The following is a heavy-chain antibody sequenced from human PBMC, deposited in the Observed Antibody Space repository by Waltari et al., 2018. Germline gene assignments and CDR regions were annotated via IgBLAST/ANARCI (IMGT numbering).Heavy chain of an antibody. J-gene: IGHJ4*02. Sequence: QVQLQESGPGLVKPSETLSLTCTVSGGSISSYYWSWIRQPAGKGLEWIGRIYTSGSTNSNPSRKSRVTMSVDTSKNQFSLKLSSVTAADTAVYYCARGFDYTPWGVFDYWGQGTLVTVSS. CDR3: ARGFDYTPWGVFDY. CDR1: GGSISSYY. CDR2: IYTSGST. D-gene: IGHD4-4*01. V-gene: IGHV4-4*07.